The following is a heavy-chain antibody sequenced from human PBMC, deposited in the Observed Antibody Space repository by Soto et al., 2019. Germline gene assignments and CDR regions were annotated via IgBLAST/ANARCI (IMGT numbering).Heavy chain of an antibody. CDR2: IYPGDFTI. V-gene: IGHV5-51*01. J-gene: IGHJ6*02. Sequence: GESLKISCMGSGYSFTDFWIGWVRQMPGKGLEWMGIIYPGDFTIKYSPSFQGQVTISADKSITTAYLQWSSLKPSDTAIYYCAASIFYYGMDVWGQGTTVTVSS. CDR3: AASIFYYGMDV. CDR1: GYSFTDFW.